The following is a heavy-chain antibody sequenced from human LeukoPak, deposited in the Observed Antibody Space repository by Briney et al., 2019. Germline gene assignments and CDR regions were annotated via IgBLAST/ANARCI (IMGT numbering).Heavy chain of an antibody. J-gene: IGHJ4*02. V-gene: IGHV1-69*04. D-gene: IGHD2-21*01. CDR1: GGTFSSYA. CDR3: ARAIVGLARGYYYFDY. CDR2: IIPILGIA. Sequence: ASVKVSCKASGGTFSSYAISWVRQAPGQGLEWMGRIIPILGIANYAQKFQGRVTITADKSTSTAYMELSSLRSEDTAVYYCARAIVGLARGYYYFDYWGQGTLVTVSS.